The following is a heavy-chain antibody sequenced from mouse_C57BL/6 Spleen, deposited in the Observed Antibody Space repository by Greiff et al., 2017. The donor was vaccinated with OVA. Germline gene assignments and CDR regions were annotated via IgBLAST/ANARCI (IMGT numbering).Heavy chain of an antibody. D-gene: IGHD2-3*01. CDR1: GYTFTSYW. CDR3: ASPDGYYDYFDY. CDR2: INPSNGGT. Sequence: VQLQQPGTDLVKPGASVKLSCKASGYTFTSYWMHWVKQRPGQGLEWIGNINPSNGGTNYNEKLKSKATLTVDKSSSTAYMQLSSLTSEDSAVYYCASPDGYYDYFDYWGQGTTLTVSS. J-gene: IGHJ2*01. V-gene: IGHV1-53*01.